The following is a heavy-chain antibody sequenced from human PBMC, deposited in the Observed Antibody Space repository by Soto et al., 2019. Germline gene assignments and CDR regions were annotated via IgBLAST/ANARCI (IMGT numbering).Heavy chain of an antibody. V-gene: IGHV3-33*01. CDR2: IWYDGSEK. D-gene: IGHD2-2*01. J-gene: IGHJ5*02. CDR1: GFTFRSHG. CDR3: ARLRENQVVEP. Sequence: QVQLVESGGGVVQPGRSLRLSCEASGFTFRSHGMHWVRQAPGKGLEWLAVIWYDGSEKYYADSVKGRFTISRDNSQDTLVLEKNHLTGEDTAVYYWARLRENQVVEPWGQGTVVTVS.